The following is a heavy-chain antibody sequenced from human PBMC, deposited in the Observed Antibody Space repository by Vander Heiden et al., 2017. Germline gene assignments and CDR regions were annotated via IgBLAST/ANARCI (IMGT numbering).Heavy chain of an antibody. V-gene: IGHV3-9*01. CDR1: GFSFDDSA. CDR2: ISWNSGSI. J-gene: IGHJ4*02. Sequence: EVQLVESGGGLVQPGRSLRLSCAAFGFSFDDSAMHWVRQAPGKGLEWVSGISWNSGSIGYADSVKGRFTISRDNAKNSLYLQMNSLRAEDTALYYCAKDRYIAVAEYYFDYWGQGTLVTVSS. CDR3: AKDRYIAVAEYYFDY. D-gene: IGHD6-19*01.